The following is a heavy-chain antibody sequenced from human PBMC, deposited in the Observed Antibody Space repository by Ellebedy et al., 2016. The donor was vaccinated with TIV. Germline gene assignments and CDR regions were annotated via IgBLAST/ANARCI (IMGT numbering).Heavy chain of an antibody. D-gene: IGHD3-10*01. CDR2: ISGSGAGT. Sequence: GESLKISCAASGFTFNNSAMSWVRQAPGKWLEWVSAISGSGAGTYYAESVKGRFTISRDNSKNTLYLQMDSLRAEDTAVYYCAKGGDASLIDYWGQGTLVTVSS. V-gene: IGHV3-23*01. CDR1: GFTFNNSA. J-gene: IGHJ4*02. CDR3: AKGGDASLIDY.